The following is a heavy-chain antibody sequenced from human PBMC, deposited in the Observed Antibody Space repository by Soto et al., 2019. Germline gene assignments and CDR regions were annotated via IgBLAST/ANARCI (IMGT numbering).Heavy chain of an antibody. CDR2: ISDNGGTT. V-gene: IGHV3-23*01. D-gene: IGHD2-15*01. Sequence: GGSLRLSCAASEFTFSNYAMSWVRQAPGKGLEWVSSISDNGGTTYYADSVKGRFTISRDNSKNSLYLQMNSLRAEDTALYYCAKDFACSGGSCQLSKRVLVAFDIWGQGTMVT. J-gene: IGHJ3*02. CDR1: EFTFSNYA. CDR3: AKDFACSGGSCQLSKRVLVAFDI.